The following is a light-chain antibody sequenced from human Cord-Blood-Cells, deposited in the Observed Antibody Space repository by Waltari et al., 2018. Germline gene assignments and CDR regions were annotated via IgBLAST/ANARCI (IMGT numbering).Light chain of an antibody. V-gene: IGLV1-40*01. Sequence: QSVLTQPPSVSGPPGQRVTIPPPWSTSNIRAGYAVHWYQQLPGTAPKLLIYGNSNRPSGVPDRFSGSKSGTSASLAITGLQAEDEADYYCQSYDSSLSGSVFGGGTKLTVL. CDR2: GNS. CDR3: QSYDSSLSGSV. J-gene: IGLJ2*01. CDR1: TSNIRAGYA.